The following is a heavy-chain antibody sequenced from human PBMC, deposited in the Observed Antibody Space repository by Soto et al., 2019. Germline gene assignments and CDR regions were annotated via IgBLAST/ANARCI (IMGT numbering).Heavy chain of an antibody. CDR3: AKGRAPSGWYPPYYYGMDV. D-gene: IGHD6-19*01. Sequence: VQLLESGGGLLQPGGSLRLSCAASGFTFSTYAMTWVRQAPGKGPEWVSSVSGSGGNTLYADSVKGRFTISRDNSKNTLYLQMTSLRAGDTAVYYCAKGRAPSGWYPPYYYGMDVWGQGTTVIVSS. CDR2: VSGSGGNT. CDR1: GFTFSTYA. V-gene: IGHV3-23*01. J-gene: IGHJ6*02.